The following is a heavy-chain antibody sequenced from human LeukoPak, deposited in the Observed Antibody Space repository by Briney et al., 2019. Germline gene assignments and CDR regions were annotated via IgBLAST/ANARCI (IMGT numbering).Heavy chain of an antibody. Sequence: SETLSLTCTVSGGSISSGSSYWSWIRQPAGKGLEWIGRIYTSGSTNYNPSLKSRVTISVDTSKNQFSLKRSSVTAADTAVYYCARLTTYCYDSSGFGATFDYWGQGTLVTVSS. CDR3: ARLTTYCYDSSGFGATFDY. V-gene: IGHV4-61*02. D-gene: IGHD3-22*01. CDR2: IYTSGST. J-gene: IGHJ4*02. CDR1: GGSISSGSSY.